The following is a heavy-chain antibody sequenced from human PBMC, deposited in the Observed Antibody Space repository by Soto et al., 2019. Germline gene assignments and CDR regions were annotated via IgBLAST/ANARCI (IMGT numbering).Heavy chain of an antibody. V-gene: IGHV4-59*01. Sequence: SETLSLTCTVSGGSISSYYWSWIRQPPGKGLEWIGYIYYSGSTNYNPSLKSRVTISVDTSKNQFSLKLSSVTAADTAVYYCARDSYSSSWYSPSYFDYWGQGTLVTVSS. CDR2: IYYSGST. CDR3: ARDSYSSSWYSPSYFDY. CDR1: GGSISSYY. D-gene: IGHD6-13*01. J-gene: IGHJ4*02.